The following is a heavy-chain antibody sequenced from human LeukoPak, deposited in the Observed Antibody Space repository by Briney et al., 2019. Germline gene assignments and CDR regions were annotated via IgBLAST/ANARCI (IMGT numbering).Heavy chain of an antibody. CDR2: MNPNSGNT. CDR3: ARGNAGGNAYYYYYGMDV. CDR1: GYTFTSYD. D-gene: IGHD4-23*01. J-gene: IGHJ6*02. Sequence: ASVKVSCKASGYTFTSYDINWVRQATGQGLEWMGWMNPNSGNTGYAQKFQGRVTMTRNTSISTAYMELSSLRSEDTAVYYCARGNAGGNAYYYYYGMDVWGQGTTVTVSS. V-gene: IGHV1-8*01.